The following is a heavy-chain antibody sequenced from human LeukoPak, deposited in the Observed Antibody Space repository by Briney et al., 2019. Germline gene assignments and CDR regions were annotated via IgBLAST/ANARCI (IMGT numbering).Heavy chain of an antibody. CDR1: GGTFSSHP. Sequence: ASVKVSCKASGGTFSSHPFTWVRQAPGQGLEWMGEITPIFGTANYAQRFQGRVTITADESTSTVYMELSSLRSEDTAVYYCATGYSGYVFDYWGQGTLVTVSS. CDR2: ITPIFGTA. V-gene: IGHV1-69*13. CDR3: ATGYSGYVFDY. J-gene: IGHJ4*02. D-gene: IGHD5-12*01.